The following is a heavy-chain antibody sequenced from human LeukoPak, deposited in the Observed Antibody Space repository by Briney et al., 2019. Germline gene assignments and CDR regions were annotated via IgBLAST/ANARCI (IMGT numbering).Heavy chain of an antibody. J-gene: IGHJ6*02. V-gene: IGHV1-69*19. CDR2: IIPIFGTA. D-gene: IGHD3-22*01. CDR3: ARGQMREYYYDSSGYYYDGAYYYYGMDV. Sequence: SVKVSCKASGGTFSSCAISWVRQAPGQGLEWMGGIIPIFGTANYAQKFQGRVTITADESTSTAYMELSSLRSEDTAVYYCARGQMREYYYDSSGYYYDGAYYYYGMDVWGQGTTVTVSS. CDR1: GGTFSSCA.